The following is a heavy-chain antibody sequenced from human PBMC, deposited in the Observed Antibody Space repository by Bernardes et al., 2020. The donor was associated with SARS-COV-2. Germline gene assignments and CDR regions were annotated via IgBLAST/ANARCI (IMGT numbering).Heavy chain of an antibody. J-gene: IGHJ1*01. CDR1: GGSMNTHY. V-gene: IGHV4-59*08. CDR2: LYYSGTT. Sequence: SESLSLTCTVSGGSMNTHYWSWIRQPPGKGLEWIGYLYYSGTTNYNPSLKSRAAISVDTSKNQFFLKLTSVTAADTAVYYCAKHLSSFCTGVSVWGQGTLVTVSS. D-gene: IGHD2-8*02. CDR3: AKHLSSFCTGVSV.